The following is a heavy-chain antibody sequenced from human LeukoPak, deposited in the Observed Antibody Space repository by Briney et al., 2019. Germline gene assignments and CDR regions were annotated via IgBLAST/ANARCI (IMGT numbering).Heavy chain of an antibody. CDR3: ARDPGGVRKLYYFDY. J-gene: IGHJ4*02. V-gene: IGHV4-39*02. D-gene: IGHD1-1*01. CDR2: IYYSGST. Sequence: SETLSLTCTVSGGSISSSSYYWGWIRQPPGKGLEWIGSIYYSGSTYYNPSLKSRVTISVDTSKNQFSLQLNSVTPEDTAVYYCARDPGGVRKLYYFDYWGQGTLVTVSS. CDR1: GGSISSSSYY.